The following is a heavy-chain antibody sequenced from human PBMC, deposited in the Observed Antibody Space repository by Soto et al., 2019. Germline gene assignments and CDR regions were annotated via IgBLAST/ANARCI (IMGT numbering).Heavy chain of an antibody. CDR2: ISAYNGNT. D-gene: IGHD2-15*01. Sequence: GASVKVSCKASGYTFTSYGISWVRQAPGQGLEWMGWISAYNGNTNYAQKLQGRVTMTTDTSTSTAYMELRSLRSDDTAVYYCARGLSPLGYCSGGSCYSPIDFWGQGNLVTVSS. CDR1: GYTFTSYG. J-gene: IGHJ4*02. V-gene: IGHV1-18*01. CDR3: ARGLSPLGYCSGGSCYSPIDF.